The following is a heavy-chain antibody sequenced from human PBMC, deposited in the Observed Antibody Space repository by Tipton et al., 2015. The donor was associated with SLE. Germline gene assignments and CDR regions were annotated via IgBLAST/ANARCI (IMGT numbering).Heavy chain of an antibody. V-gene: IGHV4-59*11. J-gene: IGHJ4*02. CDR1: GGSISSHY. CDR2: IYYSGST. CDR3: ARLESWSGY. D-gene: IGHD3-3*01. Sequence: LRLSCTVSGGSISSHYWSWIRQPPGKGLEWIGYIYYSGSTNYNPSLKSRVTISVDTSKNQFSLKLSSVTAADTAVYYCARLESWSGYWGQGTLVTVSS.